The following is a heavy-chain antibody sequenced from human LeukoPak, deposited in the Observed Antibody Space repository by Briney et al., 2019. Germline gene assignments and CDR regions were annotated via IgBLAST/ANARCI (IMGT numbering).Heavy chain of an antibody. CDR3: ASGGYDIDWFDP. V-gene: IGHV4-34*01. CDR1: GGSFSGYY. Sequence: PSETLSLTCAVYGGSFSGYYWSWIRQPPGKGLEWIGEINHSGSTNYNPSLKSRVTISVDTSKNQFSLKLSSVTAADTAVYYCASGGYDIDWFDPRGQGTLVTVSS. CDR2: INHSGST. J-gene: IGHJ5*02. D-gene: IGHD3-9*01.